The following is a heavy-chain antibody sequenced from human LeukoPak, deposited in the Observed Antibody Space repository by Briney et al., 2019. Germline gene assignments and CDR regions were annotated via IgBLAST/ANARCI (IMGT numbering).Heavy chain of an antibody. V-gene: IGHV3-23*01. CDR1: GFTFSSYA. Sequence: PGGSLRLSCAASGFTFSSYAMSWVRQAPGKGLEWVSAISGSGGDTYYADSVKGRFSISRDNSKNTLHLQMNSLRAEDTAVYYCAKSRADFWSSSDVWGKGTTVTVSS. J-gene: IGHJ6*04. CDR3: AKSRADFWSSSDV. D-gene: IGHD3-3*01. CDR2: ISGSGGDT.